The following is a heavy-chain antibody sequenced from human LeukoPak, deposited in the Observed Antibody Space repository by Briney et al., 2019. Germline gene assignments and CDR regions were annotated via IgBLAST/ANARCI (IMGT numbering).Heavy chain of an antibody. CDR3: AKARGEAAAGTPAPYYYYYGMDV. CDR2: ISWNSGSI. D-gene: IGHD6-13*01. Sequence: GGSLRLSCAASGFTFSNAWMNWVRQAPGKGLEWVSGISWNSGSIGYADSVKGRFTISRDNAKNSLYLQMNSLRAEDTALYYCAKARGEAAAGTPAPYYYYYGMDVWGQGTTVTVSS. J-gene: IGHJ6*02. V-gene: IGHV3-9*01. CDR1: GFTFSNAW.